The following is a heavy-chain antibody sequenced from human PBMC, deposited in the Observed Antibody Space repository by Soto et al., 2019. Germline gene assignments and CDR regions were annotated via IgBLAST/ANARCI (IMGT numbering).Heavy chain of an antibody. CDR1: GGTFSSYA. CDR3: AQTYYYESSGYYHDY. Sequence: QVPLVQSGAEVKKPGSSVKVSCKASGGTFSSYAISWVRQAPGQGLEWMGRIIPVFGTTNYAQNFQGRVTITADESTSTAYMELSSLRSEDTAVYYCAQTYYYESSGYYHDYWGQGTLVTVSS. D-gene: IGHD3-22*01. V-gene: IGHV1-69*01. J-gene: IGHJ4*02. CDR2: IIPVFGTT.